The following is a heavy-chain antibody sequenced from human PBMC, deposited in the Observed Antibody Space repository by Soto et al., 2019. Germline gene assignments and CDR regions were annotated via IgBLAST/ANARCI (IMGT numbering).Heavy chain of an antibody. CDR2: INPNSGGT. CDR3: AREVEVAEDDGYFDY. V-gene: IGHV1-2*04. D-gene: IGHD6-19*01. Sequence: ASVKVSCKASGYTFTGYYMHWVRQAPGQGLEWMGWINPNSGGTNYAQKFQGWVTMTRDTSISTAYMELSRLRSDDTAVYYCAREVEVAEDDGYFDYWGQGTLVTVSS. CDR1: GYTFTGYY. J-gene: IGHJ4*02.